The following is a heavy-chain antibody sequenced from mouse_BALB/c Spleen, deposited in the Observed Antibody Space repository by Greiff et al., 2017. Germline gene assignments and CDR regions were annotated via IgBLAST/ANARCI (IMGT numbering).Heavy chain of an antibody. J-gene: IGHJ2*01. D-gene: IGHD2-12*01. CDR3: ARSYDGFDY. CDR2: IRNKANGYTT. V-gene: IGHV7-3*02. CDR1: GFTFTDYY. Sequence: EVHLVESGGGLVQPGGSLRLSCATSGFTFTDYYMSWVRQPPGKALEWLGFIRNKANGYTTEYSASVKGRFTISRDNSQSILYLQMNTLGAEDSATYYCARSYDGFDYWGQGTTLTVSS.